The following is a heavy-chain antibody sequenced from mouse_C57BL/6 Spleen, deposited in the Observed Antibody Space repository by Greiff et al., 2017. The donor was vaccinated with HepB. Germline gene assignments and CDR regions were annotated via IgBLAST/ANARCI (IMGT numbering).Heavy chain of an antibody. CDR1: GFTFSSYT. CDR2: ISGGGGNT. Sequence: EVNVVESGGGLVKPGGSLKLSCAASGFTFSSYTMSWVRQTPEKRLEWVATISGGGGNTYYPDSVKGRFTISRDNAKNTLYLQMSSLRSEDTALYYCARRGLYSPSYYFDYWGQGTTLTVSS. J-gene: IGHJ2*01. D-gene: IGHD2-1*01. CDR3: ARRGLYSPSYYFDY. V-gene: IGHV5-9*01.